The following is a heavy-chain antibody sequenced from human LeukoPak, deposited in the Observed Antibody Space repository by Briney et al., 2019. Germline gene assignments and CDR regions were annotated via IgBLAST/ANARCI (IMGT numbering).Heavy chain of an antibody. V-gene: IGHV3-53*01. CDR2: IYSGGST. Sequence: GGSLRLSCAASGFTVSSNYMSWVRQAPGKGLEWVSIIYSGGSTYYADSVKGRFTISRDNSKNTLYLQMNSLRADDTAVYYCARRAGAYSHPYDYWGQGTLVTVSS. J-gene: IGHJ4*02. CDR3: ARRAGAYSHPYDY. D-gene: IGHD4/OR15-4a*01. CDR1: GFTVSSNY.